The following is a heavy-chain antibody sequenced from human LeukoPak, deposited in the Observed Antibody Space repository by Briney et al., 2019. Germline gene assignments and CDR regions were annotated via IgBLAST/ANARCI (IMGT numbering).Heavy chain of an antibody. CDR3: AKDSGIRRVDSFDY. V-gene: IGHV3-23*01. J-gene: IGHJ4*02. Sequence: GALRPPFAASGFPFSSDAISWVRQAPGEGLEWGSAISGSGGSTYYADSVKGRFTISRDNSKNTLYLQMNSLRAEDTAVYYCAKDSGIRRVDSFDYWGQGTLVTVSS. D-gene: IGHD1-14*01. CDR2: ISGSGGST. CDR1: GFPFSSDA.